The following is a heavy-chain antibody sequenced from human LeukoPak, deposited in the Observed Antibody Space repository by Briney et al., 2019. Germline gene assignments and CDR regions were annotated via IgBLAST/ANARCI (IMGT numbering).Heavy chain of an antibody. D-gene: IGHD3-22*01. CDR2: ISGSGGST. J-gene: IGHJ4*02. CDR1: GFTFSSYA. CDR3: ARRAGDYSHPYDY. V-gene: IGHV3-23*01. Sequence: GGSLRLSCAASGFTFSSYAMSWVRQAPGKGLEWVSAISGSGGSTYYADSVKGRFTISRDNSKNTLYLQMNSLRAEDTAMYYCARRAGDYSHPYDYWGQGTLVTVSS.